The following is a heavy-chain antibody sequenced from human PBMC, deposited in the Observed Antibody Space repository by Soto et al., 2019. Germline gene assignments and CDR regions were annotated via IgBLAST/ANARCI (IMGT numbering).Heavy chain of an antibody. CDR1: GGTFSSYT. D-gene: IGHD5-12*01. CDR2: IIPILGIA. V-gene: IGHV1-69*02. J-gene: IGHJ6*02. Sequence: SVKVSCKASGGTFSSYTISWVRQAPGQGLEWMGRIIPILGIANYAQKFQGRVTITADKSTSTAYMELSSLRSEDTAVYYCARGGDIVVTIEGSYGMDVWGQGTTVTVSS. CDR3: ARGGDIVVTIEGSYGMDV.